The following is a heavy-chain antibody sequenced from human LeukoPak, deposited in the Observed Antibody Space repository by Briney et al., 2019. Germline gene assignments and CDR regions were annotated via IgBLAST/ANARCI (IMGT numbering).Heavy chain of an antibody. CDR2: IDPSDSYI. D-gene: IGHD3-10*01. V-gene: IGHV5-10-1*01. Sequence: GESLKISCKTSGYSFTSFWINWVRQMPGRGPGWMGWIDPSDSYIKYNSSFQGHVSISLDKSITTVYLQWSSLKASDTAMYYCARQAYGSGSAPFDYWGQGNLVIVSS. CDR3: ARQAYGSGSAPFDY. CDR1: GYSFTSFW. J-gene: IGHJ4*02.